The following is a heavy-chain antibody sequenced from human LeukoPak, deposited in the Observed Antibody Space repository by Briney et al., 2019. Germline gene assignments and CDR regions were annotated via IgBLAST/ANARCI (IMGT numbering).Heavy chain of an antibody. Sequence: ASVKVSCKASGYTFTSYGISWVRQAPGQGLEWMGWISAYNGNTNYAQKLQGRVTMTTDTSTSTAYMELRSLRSDDTAVYYCARLLPHGYFYYYMDVWGKGTTVTVSS. V-gene: IGHV1-18*01. D-gene: IGHD3-22*01. J-gene: IGHJ6*03. CDR3: ARLLPHGYFYYYMDV. CDR1: GYTFTSYG. CDR2: ISAYNGNT.